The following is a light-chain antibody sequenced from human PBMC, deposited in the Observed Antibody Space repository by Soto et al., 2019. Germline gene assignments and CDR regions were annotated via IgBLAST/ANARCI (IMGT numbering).Light chain of an antibody. CDR1: QSVSSSY. CDR3: QQYAASPRT. CDR2: GAS. J-gene: IGKJ1*01. V-gene: IGKV3-20*01. Sequence: EIVLTQSPGTLSLSPRERATLSCRASQSVSSSYLAWYQHKPGQAPRLLIYGASSRAPGIPDRFSGSGSGTDFTLTISRLEPDDCAVYYCQQYAASPRTFGQGTQVEVK.